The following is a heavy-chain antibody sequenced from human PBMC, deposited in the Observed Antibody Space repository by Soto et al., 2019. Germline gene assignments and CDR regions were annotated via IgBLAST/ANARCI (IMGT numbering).Heavy chain of an antibody. CDR1: GGSISSGGYS. J-gene: IGHJ6*02. CDR3: ARGGGGRYYYYCGMDV. CDR2: IYHCGST. D-gene: IGHD1-26*01. Sequence: QLQLQESGSGLVKPSQTLSLTCAVSGGSISSGGYSWSWIRQPPGKGLEWIGYIYHCGSTYYNPSLKSRVTISVDRSKNQFSLKLSSVTAADTAVYYCARGGGGRYYYYCGMDVWGQGTTVTVSS. V-gene: IGHV4-30-2*01.